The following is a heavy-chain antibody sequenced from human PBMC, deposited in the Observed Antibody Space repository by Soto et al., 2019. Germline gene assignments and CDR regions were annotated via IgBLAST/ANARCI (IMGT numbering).Heavy chain of an antibody. J-gene: IGHJ6*02. D-gene: IGHD3-3*01. CDR1: GFTFSSYA. CDR2: ISYDGSNK. Sequence: QVQLVESGGGVVQPGRSLRLSCVSSGFTFSSYAMHWVRQAPGKGLEWVAVISYDGSNKYYADSVKGRFTISRDNSNNTLYLQMNSLRDEDTAVYYCARDEGHDFWSGDPPRCYYYGMDVWGQGTTVTVSS. V-gene: IGHV3-30-3*01. CDR3: ARDEGHDFWSGDPPRCYYYGMDV.